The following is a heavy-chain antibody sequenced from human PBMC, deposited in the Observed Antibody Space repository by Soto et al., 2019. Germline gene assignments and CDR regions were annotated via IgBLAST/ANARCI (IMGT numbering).Heavy chain of an antibody. D-gene: IGHD3-10*01. CDR1: GFTFSSYW. V-gene: IGHV3-7*03. CDR3: ARDRGITMVRGVINDAFDI. Sequence: GGSLRLSCAASGFTFSSYWMSWVRQAPGKGLEWVANIKQDGSEKYYVDYVKGRFTISRDNAKNSLYLQMNSLRAEDTAVYYCARDRGITMVRGVINDAFDIWGQGTMVTVSS. J-gene: IGHJ3*02. CDR2: IKQDGSEK.